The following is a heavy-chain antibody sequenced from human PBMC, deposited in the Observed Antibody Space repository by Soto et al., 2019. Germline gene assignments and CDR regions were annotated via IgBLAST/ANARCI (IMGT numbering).Heavy chain of an antibody. V-gene: IGHV4-38-2*02. J-gene: IGHJ4*01. Sequence: SETLSLTWTGSGYSISRGSYWAWIRQPPGKGPEGIASIYHGGTTFYNPSLKSRITISVDTSNNQFSLKLTSVTAADTAVYSGARVHVMVVAGSTFDYWGHGTLVTVSS. CDR2: IYHGGTT. D-gene: IGHD2-2*01. CDR3: ARVHVMVVAGSTFDY. CDR1: GYSISRGSY.